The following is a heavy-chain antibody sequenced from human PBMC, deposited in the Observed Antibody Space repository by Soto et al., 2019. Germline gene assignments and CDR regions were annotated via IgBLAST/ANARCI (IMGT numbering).Heavy chain of an antibody. CDR2: IYYSGST. D-gene: IGHD3-10*01. Sequence: SETLSLTCTVSGGSISSYYWSWIRQPPGKGLEWIGYIYYSGSTNYNPSLKSRVTISVDTSKNQFSLKLSSVTAADTAVYYCARYGSGSYFYYYMDVWGKGTTVTVSS. CDR3: ARYGSGSYFYYYMDV. V-gene: IGHV4-59*08. CDR1: GGSISSYY. J-gene: IGHJ6*03.